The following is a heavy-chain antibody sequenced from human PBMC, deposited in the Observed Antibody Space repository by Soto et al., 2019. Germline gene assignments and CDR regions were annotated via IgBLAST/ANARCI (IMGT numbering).Heavy chain of an antibody. V-gene: IGHV3-30*18. CDR2: ISYDGSNK. CDR1: GFTFSSYG. CDR3: AKDRRDGYFMGYYYYYYGMDV. Sequence: GSLILSCAASGFTFSSYGMHWVRQAAGKGLEWVAVISYDGSNKYYADSVKGRFTISRDNSKNTLYLQMNSLRAEDTAVYYCAKDRRDGYFMGYYYYYYGMDVWGQGTTVTVSS. J-gene: IGHJ6*02. D-gene: IGHD5-12*01.